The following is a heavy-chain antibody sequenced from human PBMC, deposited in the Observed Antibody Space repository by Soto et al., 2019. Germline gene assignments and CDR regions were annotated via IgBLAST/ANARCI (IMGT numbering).Heavy chain of an antibody. D-gene: IGHD3-3*01. CDR1: CGPISSVGFY. CDR3: ARIMTISRVVRYYMDV. Sequence: PSETLSLPCTVSCGPISSVGFYWSWIRQHPGKGLEWIAYIYYTGSTYYNPSLKSRVTMSVDTSKNQFSLKLSSVTAADTAVYYCARIMTISRVVRYYMDVWGKGTTVTVSS. CDR2: IYYTGST. J-gene: IGHJ6*03. V-gene: IGHV4-31*03.